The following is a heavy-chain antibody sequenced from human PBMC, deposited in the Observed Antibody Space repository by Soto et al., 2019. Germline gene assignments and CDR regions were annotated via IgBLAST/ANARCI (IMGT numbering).Heavy chain of an antibody. V-gene: IGHV3-43*01. CDR2: ISWDGGST. CDR3: AKDIGFSSGSGTTDYFDY. CDR1: GFTFDDYT. Sequence: GGSLRLSCAASGFTFDDYTMHWVRQAPGKGLEWVSLISWDGGSTYYADSVKGRFTISRDNSKNSLYLQMNSLRTEDTALYYCAKDIGFSSGSGTTDYFDYWGQGTLVTVSS. J-gene: IGHJ4*02. D-gene: IGHD1-26*01.